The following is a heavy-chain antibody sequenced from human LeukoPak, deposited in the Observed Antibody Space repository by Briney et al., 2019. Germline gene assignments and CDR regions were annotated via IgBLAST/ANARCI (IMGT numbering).Heavy chain of an antibody. D-gene: IGHD3-22*01. CDR3: AKDARGYHRPIDH. J-gene: IGHJ4*02. CDR1: GFTFTDFA. Sequence: PGGSLRLSCAASGFTFTDFAMNCVRQAPGKGLEWVSGIGGGGTNTDYADSVKGRFTISRDNSKNTLTLQMSSLRADDTAVYFCAKDARGYHRPIDHWGQGILVTVSS. CDR2: IGGGGTNT. V-gene: IGHV3-23*01.